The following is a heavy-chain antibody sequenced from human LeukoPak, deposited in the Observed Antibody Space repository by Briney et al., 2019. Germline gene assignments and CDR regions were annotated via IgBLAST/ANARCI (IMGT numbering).Heavy chain of an antibody. Sequence: GGSLRLSCAASGFTFSSYWMSWVRQAPGKGLEWVAVISYDGSNKYYADSVEGRFTISRDNSKNTLYLQMNSLRAEDTAVYYCAKAGLSSGWSYYFDYWGQGTLVTVSS. V-gene: IGHV3-30*18. CDR3: AKAGLSSGWSYYFDY. CDR2: ISYDGSNK. J-gene: IGHJ4*02. D-gene: IGHD6-19*01. CDR1: GFTFSSYW.